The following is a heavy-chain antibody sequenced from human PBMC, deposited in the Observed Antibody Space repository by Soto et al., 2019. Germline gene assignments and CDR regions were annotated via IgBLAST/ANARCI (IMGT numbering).Heavy chain of an antibody. V-gene: IGHV3-53*01. D-gene: IGHD2-15*01. J-gene: IGHJ5*02. CDR3: ARDKWYCSGGSCYPGWFDP. CDR1: GFTFSSYS. Sequence: GGSLRLSCAASGFTFSSYSMNWVRQAPGKGLEWVSLIYSGGSTYYADSVKGRFNISRDNSKNTLYLQMNSLRAEDTAVYYCARDKWYCSGGSCYPGWFDPWGQGT. CDR2: IYSGGST.